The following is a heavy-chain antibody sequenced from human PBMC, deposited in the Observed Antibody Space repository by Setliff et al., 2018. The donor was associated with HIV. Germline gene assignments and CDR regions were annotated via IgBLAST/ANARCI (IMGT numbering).Heavy chain of an antibody. CDR3: ARSAIFGVV. V-gene: IGHV3-23*01. J-gene: IGHJ4*02. Sequence: GGSLRLSCATSGFTFSTYAMNWVRQPPGRGLEWVAAISGSGHNATYSDSVKGRFTISRDNSNKTLHLQMNRLRAEDSAVYYCARSAIFGVVWGQGALVTVSS. D-gene: IGHD3-3*01. CDR1: GFTFSTYA. CDR2: ISGSGHNA.